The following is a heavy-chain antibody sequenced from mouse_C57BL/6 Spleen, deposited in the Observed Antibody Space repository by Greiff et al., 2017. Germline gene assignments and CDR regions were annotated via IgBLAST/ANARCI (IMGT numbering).Heavy chain of an antibody. J-gene: IGHJ1*03. CDR3: ARSSAYDYDGYFDV. V-gene: IGHV1-80*01. D-gene: IGHD2-4*01. Sequence: VQLQESGAELVKPGASVKISCKASGYAFSSYWMNWVKQRPGKGLEWIGQIYPGDGDTNYNGKFKGKATLTADKSSSTAYMQLSSLTSEDSAVYFCARSSAYDYDGYFDVWGTGTTVTVSS. CDR2: IYPGDGDT. CDR1: GYAFSSYW.